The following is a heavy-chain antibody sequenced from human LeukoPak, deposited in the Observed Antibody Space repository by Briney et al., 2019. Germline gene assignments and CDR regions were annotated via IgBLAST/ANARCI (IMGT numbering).Heavy chain of an antibody. CDR1: GYNFGIFG. CDR2: ISADSGNT. D-gene: IGHD6-6*01. CDR3: ARLPAHGSSYY. V-gene: IGHV1-18*01. Sequence: GASVKVSCKASGYNFGIFGMSWVRQAPGQGLEWMGWISADSGNTNYAQKLQGRVTMTTDTSTSTAYLELASLRSDDTAVYYCARLPAHGSSYYWGQGTLVTVSS. J-gene: IGHJ4*01.